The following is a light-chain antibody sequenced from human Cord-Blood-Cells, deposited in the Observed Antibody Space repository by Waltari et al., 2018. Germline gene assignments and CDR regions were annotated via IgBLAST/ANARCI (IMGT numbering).Light chain of an antibody. V-gene: IGKV1-39*01. J-gene: IGKJ4*02. Sequence: QMTESPSFLSASVGDNLPMTCRARQSISSYLNWYQQKPGKAPQLLIYAASSVQSGVPSRFSGRGAEKAFNLTVSSLQPEGCAAFYCQQSYSIPVQFGGETTVAIK. CDR2: AAS. CDR1: QSISSY. CDR3: QQSYSIPVQ.